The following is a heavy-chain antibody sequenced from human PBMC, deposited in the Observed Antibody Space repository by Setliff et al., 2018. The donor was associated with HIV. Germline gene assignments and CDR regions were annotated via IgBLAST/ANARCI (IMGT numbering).Heavy chain of an antibody. Sequence: ASVKVSCKASGYTFTSYGISWVRQAPGQGLEWMGWISGYNGNTNFAQKLQGRVTMTTDTSTSTAYMELRSLRSDDTAAYYCARDRLNVYSSGWGVGYWGQGTLVTVS. V-gene: IGHV1-18*01. CDR3: ARDRLNVYSSGWGVGY. CDR2: ISGYNGNT. J-gene: IGHJ4*02. CDR1: GYTFTSYG. D-gene: IGHD6-25*01.